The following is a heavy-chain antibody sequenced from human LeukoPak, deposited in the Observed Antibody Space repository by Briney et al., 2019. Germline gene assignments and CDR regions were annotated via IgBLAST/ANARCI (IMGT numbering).Heavy chain of an antibody. CDR2: INHSGST. D-gene: IGHD6-13*01. V-gene: IGHV4-34*01. CDR3: ARGRGGSWLYYFDY. Sequence: SETLSLTCAVYGGSFSGYYWSWIRQPPGKGLEWIGEINHSGSTNYNPSLKSRVTISVDTSKNQFSLKLSSVTAADTAVYYCARGRGGSWLYYFDYWGKGTLVTVS. CDR1: GGSFSGYY. J-gene: IGHJ4*02.